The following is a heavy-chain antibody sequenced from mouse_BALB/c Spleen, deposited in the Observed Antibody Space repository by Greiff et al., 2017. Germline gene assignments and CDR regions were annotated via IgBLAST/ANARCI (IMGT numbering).Heavy chain of an antibody. Sequence: QVQLQQSGAELVKPGASVKLSCKASGYTFTSYWMHWVKQRPGQGLEWIGEIDPSDSYTNYNQKFKGKATLTVDKSSSTAYMQLSSLTSEDSAVYYCARVVGGYWGQGTTLTVSS. V-gene: IGHV1-69*02. CDR3: ARVVGGY. J-gene: IGHJ2*01. CDR2: IDPSDSYT. D-gene: IGHD1-1*02. CDR1: GYTFTSYW.